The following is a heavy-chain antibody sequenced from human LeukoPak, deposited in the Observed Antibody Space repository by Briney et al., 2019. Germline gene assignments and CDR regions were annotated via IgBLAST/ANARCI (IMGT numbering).Heavy chain of an antibody. Sequence: TSETLSLTCAVYGGSFSGYYWSWIRQPPGKGLEWIGYIYHSGSTYYNPSLKSRVTISVDRSKNQFSLKLSSVTAADTAVYYCARRYFWSGYLDYWGQGTLVTVSS. CDR1: GGSFSGYY. CDR3: ARRYFWSGYLDY. CDR2: IYHSGST. V-gene: IGHV4-30-2*01. J-gene: IGHJ4*02. D-gene: IGHD3-3*01.